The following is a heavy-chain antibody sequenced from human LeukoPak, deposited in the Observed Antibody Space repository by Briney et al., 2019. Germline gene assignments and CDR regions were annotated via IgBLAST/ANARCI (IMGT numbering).Heavy chain of an antibody. J-gene: IGHJ4*02. D-gene: IGHD5-18*01. Sequence: KPSETLSLTCTVSGGSISSYYWSWIRQPPGKRLEGIGYMYFGGSSNYNPSLKSRVTISIDTSTNQLSLNLNSVTAADTAVYYCTRASRGYSYGFAEYWGQGTLVTVSS. V-gene: IGHV4-59*01. CDR3: TRASRGYSYGFAEY. CDR2: MYFGGSS. CDR1: GGSISSYY.